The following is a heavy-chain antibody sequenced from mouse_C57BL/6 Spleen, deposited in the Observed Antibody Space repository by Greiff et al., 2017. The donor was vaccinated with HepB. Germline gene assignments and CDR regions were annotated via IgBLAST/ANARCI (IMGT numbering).Heavy chain of an antibody. V-gene: IGHV3-5*01. CDR1: GISITTGNYR. CDR2: IYYSGTI. Sequence: EVQLQQSGPGLVKPSQTVFLTCTVTGISITTGNYRWSWIRQFPGNKLEWIGYIYYSGTITYNPSLTSRTTITRDTPKNQFFLEMNSLTAEDTATYYCARDGSSNRYWYFDVWGTGTTVTVSS. D-gene: IGHD2-5*01. CDR3: ARDGSSNRYWYFDV. J-gene: IGHJ1*03.